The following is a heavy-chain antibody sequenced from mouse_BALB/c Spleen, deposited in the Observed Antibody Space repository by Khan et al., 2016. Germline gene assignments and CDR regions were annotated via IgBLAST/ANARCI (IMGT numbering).Heavy chain of an antibody. Sequence: EVKLLESGPGLVKPSQSLSLTCTVTDYSITSDYAWNWIRQFPGNKLEWMGYISYSGSTSYNPSLKSRISITRDTSKNQFFLQLNSVTTEDTATYCGGRGRYYGSRGYFDVWGAGTTVTVSS. V-gene: IGHV3-2*02. CDR2: ISYSGST. CDR1: DYSITSDYA. CDR3: GRGRYYGSRGYFDV. D-gene: IGHD1-1*01. J-gene: IGHJ1*01.